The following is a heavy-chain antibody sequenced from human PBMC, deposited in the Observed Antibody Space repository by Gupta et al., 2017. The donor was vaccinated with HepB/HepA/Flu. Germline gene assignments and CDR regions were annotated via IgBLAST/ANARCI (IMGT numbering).Heavy chain of an antibody. CDR3: ARDNDYLSYSVDY. Sequence: EVQLVESGGGLVKPGGSLRLSCAASGFTFSSYSMNWVRQAPGKGLEWVSSISSSSSYIYYADSVKGRFTISRDNAKNSLYLQMNSLRAGDTAVYYCARDNDYLSYSVDYWGQGTLVTVSS. V-gene: IGHV3-21*01. D-gene: IGHD1-26*01. CDR1: GFTFSSYS. CDR2: ISSSSSYI. J-gene: IGHJ4*02.